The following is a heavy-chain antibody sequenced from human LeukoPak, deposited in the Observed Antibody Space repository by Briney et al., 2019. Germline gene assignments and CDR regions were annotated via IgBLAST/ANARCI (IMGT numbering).Heavy chain of an antibody. Sequence: GASVKVSCKASGYTFTGYYMHWVRQAPGQGLEWMGWINPNSGDTNYAQKFQGRVTMTRDTSISTAYMELSRLRSDDTAVYYCARVLIAASLCYWGQGTLVTVSS. V-gene: IGHV1-2*02. CDR1: GYTFTGYY. J-gene: IGHJ1*01. CDR2: INPNSGDT. CDR3: ARVLIAASLCY. D-gene: IGHD6-13*01.